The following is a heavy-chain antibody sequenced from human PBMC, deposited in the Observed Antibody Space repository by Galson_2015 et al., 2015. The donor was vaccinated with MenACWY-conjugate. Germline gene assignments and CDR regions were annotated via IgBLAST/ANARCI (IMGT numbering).Heavy chain of an antibody. Sequence: QSGAEVKKPGESLRISCTASGYSFTSFWISWVRQMPGKGLEWMARINPSDSYANYNSSFQGHVTISADKSTGTAFLQWSSLKSSDTAVCFCARHHVNTAMFLDSWGQGTLVTVSS. D-gene: IGHD5-18*01. CDR1: GYSFTSFW. CDR3: ARHHVNTAMFLDS. J-gene: IGHJ4*02. CDR2: INPSDSYA. V-gene: IGHV5-10-1*01.